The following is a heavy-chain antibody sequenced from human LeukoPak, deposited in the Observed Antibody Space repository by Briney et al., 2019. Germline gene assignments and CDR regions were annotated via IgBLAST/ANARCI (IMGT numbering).Heavy chain of an antibody. Sequence: GASLRLSCAASGFTFSSYAMSWVRQAPGKGLEWVSAISGSGGSTYHADSVKGRFTISRDNSKNTLYLQMNSLRAEDTAVYYCAKSGKGYSYVVYYFDYWGQGTLVTVSS. CDR3: AKSGKGYSYVVYYFDY. CDR1: GFTFSSYA. J-gene: IGHJ4*02. V-gene: IGHV3-23*01. D-gene: IGHD5-18*01. CDR2: ISGSGGST.